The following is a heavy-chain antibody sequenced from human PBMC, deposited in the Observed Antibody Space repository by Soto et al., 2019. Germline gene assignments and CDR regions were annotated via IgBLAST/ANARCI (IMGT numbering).Heavy chain of an antibody. V-gene: IGHV5-10-1*01. D-gene: IGHD6-13*01. CDR2: IDPSDSYT. CDR1: GYSFTSYW. Sequence: PGESLKISCKGSGYSFTSYWISWVRQMPGKGLEWMGRIDPSDSYTNYSPSFQGHVTISADKSISTAYLQWSSLKASDTAMCYCARSDLAAAGHYYYYYGMDVWGQGTTVTVSS. CDR3: ARSDLAAAGHYYYYYGMDV. J-gene: IGHJ6*02.